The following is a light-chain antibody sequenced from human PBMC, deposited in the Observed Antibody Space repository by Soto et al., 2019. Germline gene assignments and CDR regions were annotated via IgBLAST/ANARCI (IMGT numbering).Light chain of an antibody. CDR2: GAS. J-gene: IGKJ5*01. CDR3: QQYGSSGIT. CDR1: RSVSTY. V-gene: IGKV3-20*01. Sequence: EVVLTQSPATMSLYPGEGATLSCRASRSVSTYLGWYQQKPGQAPRLLIYGASNRATGIPDRFSGSGSGTDFTLTISRLEPEDFAVYYCQQYGSSGITFGQGTRLEIK.